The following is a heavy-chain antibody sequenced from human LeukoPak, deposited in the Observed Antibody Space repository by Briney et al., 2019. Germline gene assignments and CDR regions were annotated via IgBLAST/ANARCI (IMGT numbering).Heavy chain of an antibody. CDR2: ISSSSSYI. CDR1: GFTFSSYS. Sequence: PGGSLRLSCAASGFTFSSYSMNWVRQAPGKGLEWVSCISSSSSYIHYADSVKGRFTISRDNAKNSLFLQMNSLRAEDTAVYYCARVRTSYLQDAFDTWGQGTMVSVSS. V-gene: IGHV3-21*01. CDR3: ARVRTSYLQDAFDT. D-gene: IGHD1-26*01. J-gene: IGHJ3*02.